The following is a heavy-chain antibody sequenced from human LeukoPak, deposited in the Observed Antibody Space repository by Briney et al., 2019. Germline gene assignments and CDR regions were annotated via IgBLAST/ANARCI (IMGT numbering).Heavy chain of an antibody. CDR2: VNTNTGNP. CDR1: GYTFTSYA. D-gene: IGHD2-2*01. J-gene: IGHJ4*02. Sequence: ASVKVSCKASGYTFTSYAMSWVRQAPGQGLEWMGWVNTNTGNPTYAQGFPGRFVFSLDTSVTTAYLQISSLKAEDTAVYYCARVRTGSYRHYFDYWGKGTLVTVSS. CDR3: ARVRTGSYRHYFDY. V-gene: IGHV7-4-1*02.